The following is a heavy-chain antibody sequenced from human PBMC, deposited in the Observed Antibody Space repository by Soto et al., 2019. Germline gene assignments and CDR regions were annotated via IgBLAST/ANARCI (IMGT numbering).Heavy chain of an antibody. CDR3: TRTTFDY. D-gene: IGHD1-1*01. J-gene: IGHJ4*02. V-gene: IGHV3-23*01. Sequence: PGASQRHSSAASGFNFSIYTRSWVRQAPGKGLEWVSAISGSGGSTYYADSVKGRFTISRDNSKNTLYLQMNSLRAEDTAVYYCTRTTFDYWGQGNLVRVSS. CDR1: GFNFSIYT. CDR2: ISGSGGST.